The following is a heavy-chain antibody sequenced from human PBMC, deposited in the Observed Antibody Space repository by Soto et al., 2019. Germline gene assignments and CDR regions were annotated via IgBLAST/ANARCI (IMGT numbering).Heavy chain of an antibody. Sequence: GGSVRLSCAASGFTFSSYAMHWVRQAPGKGLEWVAVISYDGSNKYYADSVKGRFTISRDNSKNTLYLQMNSLRAEDTAVYYCARDDSVALAARPDYYYGMDVWGQGTTVTVSS. V-gene: IGHV3-30-3*01. CDR1: GFTFSSYA. D-gene: IGHD6-6*01. CDR2: ISYDGSNK. J-gene: IGHJ6*02. CDR3: ARDDSVALAARPDYYYGMDV.